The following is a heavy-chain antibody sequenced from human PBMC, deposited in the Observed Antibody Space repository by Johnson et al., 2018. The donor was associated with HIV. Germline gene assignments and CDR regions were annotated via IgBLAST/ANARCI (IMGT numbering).Heavy chain of an antibody. V-gene: IGHV3-30*04. Sequence: QVQLVESGGGLIQPGRSLRLSCAASGFTFSSYAMHWVRQAPGKGLEWVSFIRYDGSDKHYADSVKGRFTISRDNAKNSLHLQMNSLRAEDTAFYYCARDRRNRQWQRLDAFDIWGQGTMVIVSS. CDR2: IRYDGSDK. CDR3: ARDRRNRQWQRLDAFDI. D-gene: IGHD6-19*01. J-gene: IGHJ3*02. CDR1: GFTFSSYA.